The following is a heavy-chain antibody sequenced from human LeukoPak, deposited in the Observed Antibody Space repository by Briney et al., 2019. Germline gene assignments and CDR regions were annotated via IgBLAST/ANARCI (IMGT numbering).Heavy chain of an antibody. CDR3: ARDHSSSCQLFDY. CDR1: GYTFTGYY. V-gene: IGHV1-18*04. D-gene: IGHD6-13*01. J-gene: IGHJ4*02. CDR2: RSAYNGNT. Sequence: ASVKVSCKASGYTFTGYYMHWVRQAPGQGLEWMGWRSAYNGNTKYAQTLQGRVTMTTDTSTSTAYMELRSLRSDDTAVYYCARDHSSSCQLFDYWGQGTLVTVSS.